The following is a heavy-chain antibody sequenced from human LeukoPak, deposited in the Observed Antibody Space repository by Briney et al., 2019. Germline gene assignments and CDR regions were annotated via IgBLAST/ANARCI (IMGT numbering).Heavy chain of an antibody. Sequence: PGGSLRLSCAASGFTFSSYAMSWVRQAPGKGLEWVAVIWYGGSNKYYADSVKGRFTISRDNSKNTLYLQMNSLRAEDTAVYYCAKGGYCSSTSCYTGYFQHWGQGTLVTVSS. D-gene: IGHD2-2*02. CDR2: IWYGGSNK. V-gene: IGHV3-30*02. CDR1: GFTFSSYA. CDR3: AKGGYCSSTSCYTGYFQH. J-gene: IGHJ1*01.